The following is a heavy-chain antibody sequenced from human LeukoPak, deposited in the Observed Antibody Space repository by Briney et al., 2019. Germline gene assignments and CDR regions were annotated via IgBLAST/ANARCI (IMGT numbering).Heavy chain of an antibody. CDR2: ISGSGGST. CDR1: GFTFSSYA. CDR3: AKGRGTTGFFDY. D-gene: IGHD1-14*01. V-gene: IGHV3-23*01. J-gene: IGHJ4*02. Sequence: SGGSLRLSCAASGFTFSSYATSWVRQAPGKGLEWVSAISGSGGSTYYADSVKGRFTISRDNSKNTLYLQVNSLRAEDTAVYYCAKGRGTTGFFDYWGQGTLVTVSS.